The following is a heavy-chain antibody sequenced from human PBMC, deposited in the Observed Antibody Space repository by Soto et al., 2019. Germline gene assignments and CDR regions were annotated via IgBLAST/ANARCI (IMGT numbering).Heavy chain of an antibody. V-gene: IGHV3-15*01. Sequence: EVLVVESGGGLVEPGGSLRLSCATSGFTFSTAWMTWVRQAPGKGLEWVGYIKSRIDGGTADYAAPVKGRFTIYRDDSKNTLYLQMNSLKSEDTAVYYCTYLHYEHWGQGTLVTVSS. J-gene: IGHJ1*01. CDR1: GFTFSTAW. D-gene: IGHD3-10*01. CDR2: IKSRIDGGTA. CDR3: TYLHYEH.